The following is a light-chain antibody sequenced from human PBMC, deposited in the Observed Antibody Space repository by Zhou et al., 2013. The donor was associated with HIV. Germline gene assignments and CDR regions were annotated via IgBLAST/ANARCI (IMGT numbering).Light chain of an antibody. CDR1: QGISSG. CDR2: DAS. J-gene: IGKJ4*01. Sequence: AIQLTQSPSSLSASVGDRVTITCRASQGISSGLAWYQQKSGKAPKLLIYDASTLESGVPSRFSGSGSATHFTLTISSLQPEDFATYYCQQFNSYPLTFGGGTKVEIK. V-gene: IGKV1-13*02. CDR3: QQFNSYPLT.